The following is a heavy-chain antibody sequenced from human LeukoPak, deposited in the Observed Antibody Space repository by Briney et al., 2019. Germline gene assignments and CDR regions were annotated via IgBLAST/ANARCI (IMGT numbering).Heavy chain of an antibody. V-gene: IGHV1-69*05. J-gene: IGHJ4*02. CDR1: GGTFSSYA. Sequence: ASVKVSCKASGGTFSSYAISWVRQAPGQGLEWMGGIIPIFGTANYAQKFQGRVSITRDTSATTAYMDLSSLRPEDTAVYYCARGSVMTLFFDYWGQGTLVTVSS. CDR2: IIPIFGTA. D-gene: IGHD3-16*01. CDR3: ARGSVMTLFFDY.